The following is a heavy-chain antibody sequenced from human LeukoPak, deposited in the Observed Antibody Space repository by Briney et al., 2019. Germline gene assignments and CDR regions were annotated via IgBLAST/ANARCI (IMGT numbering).Heavy chain of an antibody. D-gene: IGHD5-18*01. Sequence: TGGSLRLSCAASGFTFSRYWMHWVRQAPGKGLVWVSCINSDGSSTAYADSVKGRFTISRDNAKNTLYLQINSLRAEDTAVYYCASDTVDTALGIDYWGQGTLVTVSS. J-gene: IGHJ4*02. CDR3: ASDTVDTALGIDY. CDR1: GFTFSRYW. V-gene: IGHV3-74*01. CDR2: INSDGSST.